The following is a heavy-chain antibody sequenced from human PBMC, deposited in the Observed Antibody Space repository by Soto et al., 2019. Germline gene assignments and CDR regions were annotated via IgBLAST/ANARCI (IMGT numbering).Heavy chain of an antibody. Sequence: VHLLESGGGLVQPGGSLRLSCAASGFTFSTYAMSWVRQAPGKGLEWVSAISGSGSTTYYADSVKGRFTFSRDNSKNTLFLQMNSLRAEDTAIYYCAKERALIPARRNWYFDLWGRGTLVTVSS. V-gene: IGHV3-23*01. CDR2: ISGSGSTT. CDR3: AKERALIPARRNWYFDL. D-gene: IGHD6-6*01. J-gene: IGHJ2*01. CDR1: GFTFSTYA.